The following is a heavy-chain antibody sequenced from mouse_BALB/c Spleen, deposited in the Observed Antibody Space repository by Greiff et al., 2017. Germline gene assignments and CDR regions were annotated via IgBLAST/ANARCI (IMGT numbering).Heavy chain of an antibody. CDR2: ISSGGSYT. D-gene: IGHD2-4*01. CDR3: TREYDYDEEDYAMDY. CDR1: GFTFSSYT. V-gene: IGHV5-6-4*01. J-gene: IGHJ4*01. Sequence: EVQLVESGGGLVKPGGSLKLSCAASGFTFSSYTMSWVRQTPEKRLEWVATISSGGSYTYYPDSVKGRFTISRDNAKNTLYLQMSSLKSEDTAMYYCTREYDYDEEDYAMDYWGQGTSVTVSS.